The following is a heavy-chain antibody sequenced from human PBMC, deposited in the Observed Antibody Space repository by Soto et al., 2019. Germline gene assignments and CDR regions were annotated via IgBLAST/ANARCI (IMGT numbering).Heavy chain of an antibody. CDR2: IYPGDSGT. CDR3: ARHDAFYDSSGSH. J-gene: IGHJ4*02. D-gene: IGHD3-22*01. Sequence: PGESLKISCKGSGYSFPTYWIGWVRHMPGKGLECMGIIYPGDSGTRYSPSFQGQVTISADKSISTAYLQWSSLKASDTAMYYCARHDAFYDSSGSHWGQGTLVTVSS. V-gene: IGHV5-51*01. CDR1: GYSFPTYW.